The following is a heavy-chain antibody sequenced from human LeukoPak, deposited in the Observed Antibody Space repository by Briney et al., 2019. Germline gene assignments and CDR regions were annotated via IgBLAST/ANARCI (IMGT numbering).Heavy chain of an antibody. CDR3: AKDQGRFQYYFDY. Sequence: PGGSLRLSCAASGFTFSSNAMSWVRQAPGKGLEWVSYISGSGGSTYYADSVKGRFTISRDNSKNTLYLQMNSLRAEDTAVYYCAKDQGRFQYYFDYWGQGTLVTVSS. CDR2: ISGSGGST. J-gene: IGHJ4*02. CDR1: GFTFSSNA. V-gene: IGHV3-23*01.